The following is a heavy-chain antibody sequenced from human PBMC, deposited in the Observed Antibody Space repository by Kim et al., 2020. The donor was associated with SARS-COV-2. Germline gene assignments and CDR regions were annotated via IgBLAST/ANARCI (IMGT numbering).Heavy chain of an antibody. CDR3: ARRLGTFDY. Sequence: SETLSLTCAVYGGSFSGYYWSWIRQPPGKGLEWIGEINHSGSTNYNPSLKGRVTISVDTSKNQFSLKPSSVTAADTAVYYCARRLGTFDYWGQGTLVTVSS. D-gene: IGHD7-27*01. CDR1: GGSFSGYY. CDR2: INHSGST. J-gene: IGHJ4*02. V-gene: IGHV4-34*01.